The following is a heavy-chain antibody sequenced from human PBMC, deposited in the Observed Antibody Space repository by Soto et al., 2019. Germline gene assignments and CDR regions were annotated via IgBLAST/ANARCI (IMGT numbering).Heavy chain of an antibody. Sequence: PGESLKISCQGSGYTFSYYWIAWVRQMPGKGLEWLGIIFPADSDTRYSPSFEGQVTMSADKSVSVAYLQWSSLRASDSAIYYCARRLDYGYHTTHYYGMDVWGQGTTVTVSS. CDR2: IFPADSDT. V-gene: IGHV5-51*01. J-gene: IGHJ6*02. D-gene: IGHD5-18*01. CDR1: GYTFSYYW. CDR3: ARRLDYGYHTTHYYGMDV.